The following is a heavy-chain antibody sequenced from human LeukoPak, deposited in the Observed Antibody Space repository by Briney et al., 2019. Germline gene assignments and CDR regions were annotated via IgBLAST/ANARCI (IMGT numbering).Heavy chain of an antibody. Sequence: TGGSLRLSCAASGFTFSRYWMSWVRQAPGKGLEWVANIKEDGTVKYYVESVKGRFTISRDNSKNTLYLQMNSLTAEDTAVYYCAKDLLRFDSWGQGTLVTVSS. J-gene: IGHJ5*01. CDR2: IKEDGTVK. CDR1: GFTFSRYW. CDR3: AKDLLRFDS. V-gene: IGHV3-7*05.